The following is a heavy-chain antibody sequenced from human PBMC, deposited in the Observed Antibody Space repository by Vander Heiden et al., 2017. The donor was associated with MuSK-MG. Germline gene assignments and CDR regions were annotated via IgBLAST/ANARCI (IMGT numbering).Heavy chain of an antibody. Sequence: QVQLQQWGAGLLKPSETLSLTCAVYGASFSGYYWTWIRQPPGKGLEWIEEINHSGSTNYNPSLKSRVTISVDTSKNQFSLKLSAVTAADTAVYYCARGVNSYYYGSGSYYRAPYYYYGMDVWGQGTTVTVSS. J-gene: IGHJ6*02. CDR3: ARGVNSYYYGSGSYYRAPYYYYGMDV. CDR1: GASFSGYY. CDR2: INHSGST. V-gene: IGHV4-34*01. D-gene: IGHD3-10*01.